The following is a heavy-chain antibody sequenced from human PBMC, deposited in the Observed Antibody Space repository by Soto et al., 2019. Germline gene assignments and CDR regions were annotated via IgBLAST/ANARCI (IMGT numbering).Heavy chain of an antibody. Sequence: VQLLESGGGLVQPGGSLRLSCAASGFRFNNYAMSWVRQATGKGLEWVSRISGSGSSTYYPDSVKGRFTISRDNSKYTLHLQMNSLRAEDTAMYYCAKGDCGGDCSLFEYWGQGTLVTVSS. V-gene: IGHV3-23*01. CDR3: AKGDCGGDCSLFEY. CDR2: ISGSGSST. D-gene: IGHD2-21*02. CDR1: GFRFNNYA. J-gene: IGHJ4*02.